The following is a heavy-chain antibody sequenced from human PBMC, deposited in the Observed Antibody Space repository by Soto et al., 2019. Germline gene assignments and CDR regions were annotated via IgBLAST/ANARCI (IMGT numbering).Heavy chain of an antibody. J-gene: IGHJ6*02. CDR2: INPSGDRT. Sequence: GASVKVSCKASRFSFSDYFMHWVRQAPGQGLEWMGIINPSGDRTDYAQKFQGWVTMTRDTSISTAYMELSRLRSDDTAVYYCARARITMVRGGPYYYGMDVWGQGTTVTVS. D-gene: IGHD3-10*01. CDR1: RFSFSDYF. CDR3: ARARITMVRGGPYYYGMDV. V-gene: IGHV1-2*04.